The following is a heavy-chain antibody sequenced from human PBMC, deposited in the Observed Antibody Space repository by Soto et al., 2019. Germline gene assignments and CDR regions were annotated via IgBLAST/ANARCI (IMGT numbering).Heavy chain of an antibody. D-gene: IGHD6-13*01. CDR1: GFTFSSYS. CDR2: ISSSSSYI. CDR3: ARALAGTGVVAY. V-gene: IGHV3-21*01. J-gene: IGHJ4*02. Sequence: GSLELSCAASGFTFSSYSMNWVRQAPGKGLEWVSSISSSSSYIYYADSVKGRFTISRDNAKNSLYLQMNSLRAEDTAVYYCARALAGTGVVAYWGQGALVTVSS.